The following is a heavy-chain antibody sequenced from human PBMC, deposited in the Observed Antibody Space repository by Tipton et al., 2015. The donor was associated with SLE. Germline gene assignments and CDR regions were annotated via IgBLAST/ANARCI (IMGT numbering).Heavy chain of an antibody. V-gene: IGHV4-4*07. D-gene: IGHD4-17*01. CDR2: IYTSGST. CDR1: GGSISSYY. CDR3: ARDGGSDDYGDYVAYYYYGMDV. J-gene: IGHJ6*02. Sequence: TLSLTCTVSGGSISSYYWSWIRQPAGKGLEWIGRIYTSGSTNYNPSLKSRVTMSVDTSKNQFSLKLSSVTAADTAVYYCARDGGSDDYGDYVAYYYYGMDVWGQGTTVTVSS.